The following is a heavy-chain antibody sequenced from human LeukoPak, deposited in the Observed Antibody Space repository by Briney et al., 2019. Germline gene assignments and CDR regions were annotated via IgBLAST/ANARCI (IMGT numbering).Heavy chain of an antibody. CDR2: IYPGDSDT. V-gene: IGHV5-51*01. J-gene: IGHJ3*02. CDR1: GYSFTSYW. Sequence: GESLKISCKDSGYSFTSYWIGWVRQMPGKGLQWMGIIYPGDSDTRYSPSFQGQVTISADKSINTAYLQWSSLTAPDTAMYYCARSRAPGAADAFDIWGQGTMVTVSS. D-gene: IGHD7-27*01. CDR3: ARSRAPGAADAFDI.